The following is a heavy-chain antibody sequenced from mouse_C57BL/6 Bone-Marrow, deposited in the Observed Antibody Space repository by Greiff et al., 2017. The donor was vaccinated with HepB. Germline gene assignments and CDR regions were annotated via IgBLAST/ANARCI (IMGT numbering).Heavy chain of an antibody. CDR3: ARGGQLRGPDY. CDR2: IYPGRGST. V-gene: IGHV1-55*01. D-gene: IGHD3-2*02. CDR1: GYTFTSYW. J-gene: IGHJ2*01. Sequence: VQLQQPGAELVKPGASVKLSCKASGYTFTSYWITWVKQRPGQGLEWIGDIYPGRGSTNYNEKFKSKATLTVDTSSSTAYMQLSSLTSEDSAVYYCARGGQLRGPDYWGQGTTLTVSS.